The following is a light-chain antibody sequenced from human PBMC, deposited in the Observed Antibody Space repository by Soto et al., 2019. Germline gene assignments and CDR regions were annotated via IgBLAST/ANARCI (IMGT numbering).Light chain of an antibody. Sequence: EMVLTQSPGTRSWSPGERATLSCRASQSVFSNYLAWYQQKPGQAPRLLIFGISRRSTGIPDRFSGSGSGTDFTLTISRLEPEDFAVYYCQGYGISPWTFGQGTKVDI. CDR3: QGYGISPWT. J-gene: IGKJ1*01. V-gene: IGKV3-20*01. CDR1: QSVFSNY. CDR2: GIS.